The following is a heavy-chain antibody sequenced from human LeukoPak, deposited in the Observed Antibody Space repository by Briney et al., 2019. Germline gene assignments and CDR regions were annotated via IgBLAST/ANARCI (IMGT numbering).Heavy chain of an antibody. CDR2: INPNSGGT. CDR3: ARVLPPLDPAAWGASFDY. J-gene: IGHJ4*02. CDR1: GYTFTGYY. Sequence: ASVKVSCKASGYTFTGYYMHWVRQAPGQGLEWMGWINPNSGGTNYAQEFQGRVTMTRDTSISTAYMELSRLRSDDTAVYYCARVLPPLDPAAWGASFDYWGQGTLVTVSS. D-gene: IGHD2-2*01. V-gene: IGHV1-2*02.